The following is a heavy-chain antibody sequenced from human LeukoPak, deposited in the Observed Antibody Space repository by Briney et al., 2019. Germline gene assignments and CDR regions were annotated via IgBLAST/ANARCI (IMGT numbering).Heavy chain of an antibody. CDR1: GFRFSDYW. J-gene: IGHJ3*02. CDR3: ARPRATYCTNGICYIRDAFDI. D-gene: IGHD2-8*01. V-gene: IGHV3-7*02. CDR2: IKQGVSEQ. Sequence: PGGSLRLSCAASGFRFSDYWMTWVRQAPGKGLEWVVSIKQGVSEQQYEGSVKGRCTISRDNGKNSLHLQMNSLRGEDTALYYCARPRATYCTNGICYIRDAFDIWGQGTTVTVSS.